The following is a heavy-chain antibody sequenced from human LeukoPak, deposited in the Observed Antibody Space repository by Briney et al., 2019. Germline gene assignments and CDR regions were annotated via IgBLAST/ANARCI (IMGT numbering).Heavy chain of an antibody. V-gene: IGHV3-7*01. J-gene: IGHJ5*02. CDR2: IKQDGSEK. CDR3: ARAFRYSGCPRGWFDP. Sequence: GGSLRLSCAASGFTFSSYWMSWVRQAPGKGLEWVANIKQDGSEKYYVDSVKGRFTISRANAKNSLYLQMNSLRAEDTAVYYCARAFRYSGCPRGWFDPWGQGTLVTVSS. D-gene: IGHD1-26*01. CDR1: GFTFSSYW.